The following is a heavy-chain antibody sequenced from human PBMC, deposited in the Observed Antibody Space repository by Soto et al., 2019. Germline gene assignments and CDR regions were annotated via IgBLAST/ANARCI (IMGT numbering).Heavy chain of an antibody. CDR2: ISAYNGNT. V-gene: IGHV1-18*01. D-gene: IGHD3-3*01. J-gene: IGHJ6*02. Sequence: ASVKVSCKASGYTFTSYGISWVRQAPGQGLEWMGWISAYNGNTNYAQKLQGRVTMTTDTSTSTAYMELRSLRSDDTAVYYCARDVGGRYYDFWSGYYRESNYYYYGMDVWGQGTTVTSP. CDR3: ARDVGGRYYDFWSGYYRESNYYYYGMDV. CDR1: GYTFTSYG.